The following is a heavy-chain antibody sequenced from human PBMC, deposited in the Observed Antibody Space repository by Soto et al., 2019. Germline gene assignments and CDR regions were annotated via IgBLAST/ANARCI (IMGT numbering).Heavy chain of an antibody. D-gene: IGHD6-13*01. Sequence: EVQLVESGGGLVQPGGSLRLSCAASGFTFSSYSMNWVRQAPGKGLEWVSYISSSSSTIYYADSVKGRFTISRDNDKNSLYLQMNRLRDEDTAVYYCARELPRIAAPHYYYGMDVWGQGTTVTVSS. CDR1: GFTFSSYS. CDR3: ARELPRIAAPHYYYGMDV. J-gene: IGHJ6*02. CDR2: ISSSSSTI. V-gene: IGHV3-48*02.